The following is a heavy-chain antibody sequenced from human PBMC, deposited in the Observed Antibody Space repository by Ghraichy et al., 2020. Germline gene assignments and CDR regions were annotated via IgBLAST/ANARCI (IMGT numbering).Heavy chain of an antibody. V-gene: IGHV3-7*03. CDR1: GFSSSNYW. D-gene: IGHD3-9*01. J-gene: IGHJ2*01. CDR3: ATGDYYIWYFHL. CDR2: IDQDGSEN. Sequence: GESLNISCVASGFSSSNYWINWVRQSPGKGLEWVANIDQDGSENWFLDSVRGRFTISRDNAKNSVYLQMNSLSAEDTAVYFCATGDYYIWYFHLWGRGTLVTVSS.